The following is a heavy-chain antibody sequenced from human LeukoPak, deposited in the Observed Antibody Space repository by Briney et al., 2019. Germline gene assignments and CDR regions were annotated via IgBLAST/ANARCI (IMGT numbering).Heavy chain of an antibody. CDR2: IKEDGSEK. D-gene: IGHD2-21*02. Sequence: GGSLRLSCAASGFTFSTYSMNWVRQTPGKGLEWVANIKEDGSEKYYVDSVKGRFTISRDNAKNSLFLQMNSLRAEDTAVYYCARDLGGDYDYWGQGTLVTVSS. CDR1: GFTFSTYS. J-gene: IGHJ4*02. CDR3: ARDLGGDYDY. V-gene: IGHV3-7*01.